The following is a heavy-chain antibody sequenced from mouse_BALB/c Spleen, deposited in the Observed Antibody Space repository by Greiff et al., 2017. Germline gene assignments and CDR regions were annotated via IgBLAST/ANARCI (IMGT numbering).Heavy chain of an antibody. CDR3: ATGYYFDY. CDR1: GFTFSSFG. CDR2: ISSGSSTI. Sequence: EVHLVESGGGLVQPGGSRKLSCAASGFTFSSFGMHWVRQAPEKGLEWVAYISSGSSTIYYADTVKGRFTISRDNPKNTLFLQMTSLRSEDTAMYYCATGYYFDYGGQGTTLTVSS. V-gene: IGHV5-17*02. D-gene: IGHD4-1*01. J-gene: IGHJ2*01.